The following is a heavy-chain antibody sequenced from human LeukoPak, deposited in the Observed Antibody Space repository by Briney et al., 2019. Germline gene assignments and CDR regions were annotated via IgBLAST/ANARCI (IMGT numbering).Heavy chain of an antibody. CDR3: ARGGDSSGYYYYYGMDV. CDR2: IWYDGSNK. CDR1: GFTFSSYG. Sequence: PGRSLRLSCAASGFTFSSYGMHWVPQAPGKGLEWVAVIWYDGSNKYYADSVKSRFTISRDNAKNTLYLQMNSLRAEDTAVYYCARGGDSSGYYYYYGMDVWGQGTTVTVSS. D-gene: IGHD3-22*01. J-gene: IGHJ6*02. V-gene: IGHV3-33*01.